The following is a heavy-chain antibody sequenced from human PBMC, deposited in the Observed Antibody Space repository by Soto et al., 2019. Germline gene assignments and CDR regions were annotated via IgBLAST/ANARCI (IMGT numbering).Heavy chain of an antibody. Sequence: QVQLVESGGGVVQPGRSLRLSCAASGFTFSSYAMHWVRQAPGKGLEWVAVISYDGSNKYYADSVKGRFTISRDNSKNPLYLQRNSLRAEDTDVYYCARDYYRFTRGYGFSMDVWVQGTTVTVAS. J-gene: IGHJ6*02. CDR2: ISYDGSNK. CDR3: ARDYYRFTRGYGFSMDV. V-gene: IGHV3-30-3*01. D-gene: IGHD5-12*01. CDR1: GFTFSSYA.